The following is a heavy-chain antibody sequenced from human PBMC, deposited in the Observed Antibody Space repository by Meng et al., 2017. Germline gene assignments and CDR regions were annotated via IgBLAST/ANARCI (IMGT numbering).Heavy chain of an antibody. CDR3: VKSGRVGTPGGL. Sequence: GEQVGSGGASVRPGGSLRLFCAGSGLTVSSYYMSWVRQAPGKGLEWVSVLYSDGATYYGGSVQGRFSISRDNFKNTVYLQMHSLRAEDTAVYYCVKSGRVGTPGGLWGQGTVVTVSS. CDR2: LYSDGAT. V-gene: IGHV3-66*02. J-gene: IGHJ4*02. CDR1: GLTVSSYY. D-gene: IGHD1-14*01.